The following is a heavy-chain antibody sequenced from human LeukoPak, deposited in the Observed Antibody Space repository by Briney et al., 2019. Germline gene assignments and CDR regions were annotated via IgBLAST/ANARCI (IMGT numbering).Heavy chain of an antibody. CDR3: AREPLGCGGDCHFDY. D-gene: IGHD2-21*02. J-gene: IGHJ4*02. Sequence: SVKVSXKTSGGTFRSYAFSWMRQAPGQGLEWVGRIIPIYNPVDYTQRFQGRVTITADESTNTVYLELSSLRYDDTAVYYCAREPLGCGGDCHFDYWGQGTLVTVSS. V-gene: IGHV1-69*13. CDR1: GGTFRSYA. CDR2: IIPIYNPV.